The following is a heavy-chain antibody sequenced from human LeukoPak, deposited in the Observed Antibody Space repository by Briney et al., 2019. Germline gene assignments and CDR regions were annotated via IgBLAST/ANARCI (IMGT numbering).Heavy chain of an antibody. CDR1: GYTFTGYY. D-gene: IGHD5-18*01. V-gene: IGHV1-2*02. CDR2: INPNSGGT. J-gene: IGHJ6*03. CDR3: ARGGGYSYGWFGDYYYMDV. Sequence: ASVKVSCKASGYTFTGYYMHWVRQAPGQGLEWMGWINPNSGGTNYAQKFQGRVTMTRDMSTSTVYMELSSLRSEDTAVYYCARGGGYSYGWFGDYYYMDVWGKGTTVTVSS.